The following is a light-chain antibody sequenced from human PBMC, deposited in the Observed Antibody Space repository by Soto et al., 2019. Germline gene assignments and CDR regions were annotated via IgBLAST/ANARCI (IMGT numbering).Light chain of an antibody. CDR1: QSVSGW. V-gene: IGKV1-5*01. CDR2: DAS. J-gene: IGKJ1*01. CDR3: QQYNSYSET. Sequence: DIQMTQSPSTLSASVGYRVTITCRAIQSVSGWLAWYQQKPGEAPKLLIYDASSLESGVPSRFSGSGSGTEFTLTISSLQPGDFATYYCQQYNSYSETFGQGTKVDIK.